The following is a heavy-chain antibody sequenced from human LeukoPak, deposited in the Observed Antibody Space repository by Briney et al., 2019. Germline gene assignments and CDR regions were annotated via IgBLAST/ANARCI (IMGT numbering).Heavy chain of an antibody. V-gene: IGHV1-3*01. CDR3: ARGTWDDILTGYYPHDY. J-gene: IGHJ4*02. CDR2: INAGNGNT. CDR1: GYTFTSYY. D-gene: IGHD3-9*01. Sequence: GASVKVSCKASGYTFTSYYMHWVRQAPGQRLEWMAWINAGNGNTKYSQKFQGRISITRNTSARTAYMELSSLRSEDTAVYYCARGTWDDILTGYYPHDYWGQGTLVTVSS.